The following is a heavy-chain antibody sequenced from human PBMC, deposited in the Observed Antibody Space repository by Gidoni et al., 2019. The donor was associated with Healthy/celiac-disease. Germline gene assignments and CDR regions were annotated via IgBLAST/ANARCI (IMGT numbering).Heavy chain of an antibody. CDR3: ARDATIRYFDWSPYFDY. CDR2: ISYDGSNK. J-gene: IGHJ4*02. V-gene: IGHV3-30-3*01. Sequence: QVQLVESGGGVVQPGRSLRLSCAASGFTFSSYSMHGVRQAPGKGLEWVAVISYDGSNKYYADSVKGRFTISRDNSKNTLYLQMNSLRAEDTAVYYCARDATIRYFDWSPYFDYWGQGTLVTVSS. CDR1: GFTFSSYS. D-gene: IGHD3-9*01.